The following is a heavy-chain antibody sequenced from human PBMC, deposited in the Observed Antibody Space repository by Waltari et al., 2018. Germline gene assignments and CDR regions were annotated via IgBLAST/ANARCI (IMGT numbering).Heavy chain of an antibody. CDR3: ARGDIVIVPAADNWFDP. Sequence: QVQLVQSGSEMKKTGASVKVSCKASGYTFINYGVNWVRQAPGQGLEWMVWINTNTGKPTYAQGFTGRFVFSSDTSVNTAYLQISNLKTEDTAVYYCARGDIVIVPAADNWFDPWGQGTLVTVSS. J-gene: IGHJ5*02. V-gene: IGHV7-4-1*02. D-gene: IGHD2-15*01. CDR2: INTNTGKP. CDR1: GYTFINYG.